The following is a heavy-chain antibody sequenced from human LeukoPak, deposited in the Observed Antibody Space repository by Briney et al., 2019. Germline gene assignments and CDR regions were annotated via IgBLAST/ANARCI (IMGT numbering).Heavy chain of an antibody. J-gene: IGHJ4*02. V-gene: IGHV4-39*07. CDR1: GGSISSSSYY. CDR3: ARDRATVTKPLHFDY. CDR2: IYYSGST. D-gene: IGHD4-17*01. Sequence: PSETLSLTCTVSGGSISSSSYYWGWIRQPPGKGLEWIGSIYYSGSTYYNPSLMSRVTISVDTSKNQFSLKLSSVTAADTAVYYCARDRATVTKPLHFDYWGQGTLVTVSS.